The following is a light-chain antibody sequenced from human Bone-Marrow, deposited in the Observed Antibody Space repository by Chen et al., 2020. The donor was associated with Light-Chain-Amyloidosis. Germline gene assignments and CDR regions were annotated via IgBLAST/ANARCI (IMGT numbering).Light chain of an antibody. CDR3: QQYGTSPLT. Sequence: EIVLTQSPGTLSLSPGEGANLSCRASQTISSNYLTWYQQKFGQAPRLLIYGSSSRATGIPDRFTGSRSGTDFTLTNNRLEPEDFAMYYCQQYGTSPLTFGGWTKVEI. CDR1: QTISSNY. V-gene: IGKV3-20*01. CDR2: GSS. J-gene: IGKJ4*01.